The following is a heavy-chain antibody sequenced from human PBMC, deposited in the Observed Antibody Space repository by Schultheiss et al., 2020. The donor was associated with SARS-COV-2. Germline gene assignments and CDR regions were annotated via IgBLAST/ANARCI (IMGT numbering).Heavy chain of an antibody. CDR2: ISGSGGST. V-gene: IGHV3-23*01. J-gene: IGHJ5*02. D-gene: IGHD2-15*01. CDR1: GFSVSSNY. CDR3: AKDGEDMRFDP. Sequence: GGSLRLSCAVSGFSVSSNYLNWVRQAPGKGLEWVSAISGSGGSTYYADSVKGRFTISRDNSKNTLYLQMNSLRAEDTAVYYCAKDGEDMRFDPWGQGTLVTFSS.